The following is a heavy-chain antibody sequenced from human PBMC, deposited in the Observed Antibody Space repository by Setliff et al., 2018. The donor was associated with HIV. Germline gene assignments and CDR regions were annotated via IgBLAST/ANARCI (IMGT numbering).Heavy chain of an antibody. V-gene: IGHV1-69*10. CDR1: GGTFSSYA. Sequence: VASVKVSCKASGGTFSSYAISWVRQAPGQGLEWMGGIIPILGIANYAQKFQGRVTITADESISTAYLQCSSLKASDTAMYYCARVRDYYFDYWGQGTLVTVSS. CDR3: ARVRDYYFDY. CDR2: IIPILGIA. J-gene: IGHJ4*02.